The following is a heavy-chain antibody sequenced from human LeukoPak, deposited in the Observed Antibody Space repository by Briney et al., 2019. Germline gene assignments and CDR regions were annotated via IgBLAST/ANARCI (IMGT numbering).Heavy chain of an antibody. D-gene: IGHD4-23*01. J-gene: IGHJ4*02. CDR2: IYTSGST. Sequence: PSETLSLTCTVSGGSISSGSYYWSWIRQPAGKGLEWIGRIYTSGSTNYNPSLKSRVTISVDTSKSQFSLKLSSVTAADTAVYYCARGPVVTASDYWGQGTLVTVSS. CDR1: GGSISSGSYY. V-gene: IGHV4-61*02. CDR3: ARGPVVTASDY.